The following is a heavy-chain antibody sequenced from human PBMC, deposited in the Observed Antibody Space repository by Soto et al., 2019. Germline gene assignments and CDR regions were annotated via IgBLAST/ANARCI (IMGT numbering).Heavy chain of an antibody. D-gene: IGHD3-16*01. Sequence: QVQLVESGGGVVQPGRSLRLSCAASGFIFSSYAMHWVRQAPGKGLEWVAVISYDGSKKYYADSGKGRFTISRDNSKNTLYLEMNSLRAADTALYYCARARGTFGGDAYMDYWGQGTLVTVSS. J-gene: IGHJ4*02. CDR1: GFIFSSYA. V-gene: IGHV3-30-3*01. CDR2: ISYDGSKK. CDR3: ARARGTFGGDAYMDY.